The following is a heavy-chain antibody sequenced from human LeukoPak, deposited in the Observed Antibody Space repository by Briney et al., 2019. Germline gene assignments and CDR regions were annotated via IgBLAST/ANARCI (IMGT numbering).Heavy chain of an antibody. CDR2: ISYDGSNK. Sequence: GGSLRLSCAASGFTFRSCWMSWVRQAPGKGLEWLAVISYDGSNKYYADSVKGRFTISRDNSKNTLYLQMNSLRAEDTAVYYCAREPAYYDILTGYNYNWFDPWGQGTLVTVSS. CDR3: AREPAYYDILTGYNYNWFDP. CDR1: GFTFRSCW. D-gene: IGHD3-9*01. V-gene: IGHV3-30*03. J-gene: IGHJ5*02.